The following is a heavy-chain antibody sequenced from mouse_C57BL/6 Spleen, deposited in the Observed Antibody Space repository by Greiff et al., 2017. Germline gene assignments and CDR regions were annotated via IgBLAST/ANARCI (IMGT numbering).Heavy chain of an antibody. D-gene: IGHD4-1*01. V-gene: IGHV2-5*01. CDR2: IWRGGST. CDR1: GFSLTSYG. Sequence: VQLQQSGPGLVQPSQSLSITCTVSGFSLTSYGVHWVRQSPGKGLEWLGVIWRGGSTDYNAAFMSRLSITKDNSKSQVFFKMNSLQADDTAIYYCAKTRANWDGYAMDYWGQGTSVTVSS. J-gene: IGHJ4*01. CDR3: AKTRANWDGYAMDY.